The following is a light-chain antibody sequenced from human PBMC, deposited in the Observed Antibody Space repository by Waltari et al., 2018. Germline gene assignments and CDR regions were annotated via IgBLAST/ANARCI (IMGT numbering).Light chain of an antibody. CDR1: QSVSSNF. J-gene: IGKJ1*01. V-gene: IGKV3-20*01. CDR3: QQYGSFWT. CDR2: GAS. Sequence: EIVLTQSTGTLSLSPGERATLSCRASQSVSSNFLAWYQQKPGQAPRLLIYGASSRATGIPDRFSGSGSGTDFTLTISRLEPEDFAVYYCQQYGSFWTFGQGTKVEIK.